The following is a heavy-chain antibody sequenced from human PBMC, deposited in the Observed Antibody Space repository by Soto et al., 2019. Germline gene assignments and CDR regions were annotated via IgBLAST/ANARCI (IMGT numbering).Heavy chain of an antibody. D-gene: IGHD3-3*01. CDR2: ISAYNGNT. Sequence: GASVKVSCKASGYTFTSYGISWVRQAPGQGLEWMGWISAYNGNTNYAQKLQGRVTMTTDTSTSTAYMELRSLRSDDTAVYYCARDRGVNDFWSGYFPGYYYGMDVWGQGTTVTVSS. V-gene: IGHV1-18*01. J-gene: IGHJ6*02. CDR3: ARDRGVNDFWSGYFPGYYYGMDV. CDR1: GYTFTSYG.